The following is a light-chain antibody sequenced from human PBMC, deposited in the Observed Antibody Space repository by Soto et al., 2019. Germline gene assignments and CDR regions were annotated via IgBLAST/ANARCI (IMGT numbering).Light chain of an antibody. CDR3: MQAIQGPPT. CDR1: QSLLHSNGYNY. V-gene: IGKV2-28*01. Sequence: IVMTQSPLSLPVTPGEPASISCRSSQSLLHSNGYNYLDWYLQKPGQSPQLLIYLGSNRASGVPDKFSGTGSGTDFTLKIIRVEAEDVGVYYCMQAIQGPPTFGQGTKVEIK. CDR2: LGS. J-gene: IGKJ1*01.